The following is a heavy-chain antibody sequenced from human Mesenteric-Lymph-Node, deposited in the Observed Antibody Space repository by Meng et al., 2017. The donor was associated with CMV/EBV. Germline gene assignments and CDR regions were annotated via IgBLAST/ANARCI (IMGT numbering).Heavy chain of an antibody. D-gene: IGHD5-12*01. CDR2: INSDASST. J-gene: IGHJ5*01. CDR3: TRGQSGYGRFDS. V-gene: IGHV3-74*01. Sequence: GESLKISCAASGFTFGTYWMHWVRQAPGKGLVWVSRINSDASSTSYADSVKGRFTITRDNAKDTLYLQMNSLRDEDTAVYYCTRGQSGYGRFDSWGQGTLVTVSS. CDR1: GFTFGTYW.